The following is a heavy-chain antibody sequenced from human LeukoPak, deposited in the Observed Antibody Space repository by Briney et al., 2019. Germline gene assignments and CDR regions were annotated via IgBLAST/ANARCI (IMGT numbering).Heavy chain of an antibody. Sequence: ASVKVSCKASGYTFTSYDINWVRQATGQGREWMGWMSPNSGNTGYAQKFQGRVTMTRNTSVSTAYLELSSLTSEDTAVYYCAREFERKVVGDGYHWFAPWGQGTLVTVSS. D-gene: IGHD5-24*01. CDR1: GYTFTSYD. CDR2: MSPNSGNT. J-gene: IGHJ5*02. CDR3: AREFERKVVGDGYHWFAP. V-gene: IGHV1-8*01.